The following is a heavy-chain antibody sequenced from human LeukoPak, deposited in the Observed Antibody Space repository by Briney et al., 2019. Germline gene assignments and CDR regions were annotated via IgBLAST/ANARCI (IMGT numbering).Heavy chain of an antibody. CDR1: GGSFSGYY. J-gene: IGHJ4*02. V-gene: IGHV4-34*01. CDR3: ARGRLWFGLDY. Sequence: SETLSLTCAVYGGSFSGYYWSWIRQPPGKGLEWIGEINHSGSTNYNPSLKSRVTISVDTSKNQFSLKLSSVTAADTAVYSCARGRLWFGLDYWGQGTLVTVSS. CDR2: INHSGST. D-gene: IGHD3-10*01.